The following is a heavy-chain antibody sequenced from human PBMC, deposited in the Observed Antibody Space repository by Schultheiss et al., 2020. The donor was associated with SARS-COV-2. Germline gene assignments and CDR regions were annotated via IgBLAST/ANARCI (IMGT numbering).Heavy chain of an antibody. J-gene: IGHJ5*02. Sequence: ASVKVSCKASGGTFSSYAISWVRQAPGQGLEWMGWISAYNGNTNYAQKLQGRVTMTTDTSTSTAYMELRSLRAEDTAVYYCARGWYKQWLDDPWGQGTLVTVSS. V-gene: IGHV1-18*01. CDR2: ISAYNGNT. CDR1: GGTFSSYA. CDR3: ARGWYKQWLDDP. D-gene: IGHD6-19*01.